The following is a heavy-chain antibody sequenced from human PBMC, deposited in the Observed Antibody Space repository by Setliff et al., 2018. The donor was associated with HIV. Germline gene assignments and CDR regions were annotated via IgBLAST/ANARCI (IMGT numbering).Heavy chain of an antibody. J-gene: IGHJ3*02. CDR1: GFTFSSYE. Sequence: GGSLRLSCAASGFTFSSYEFNWVRQAPGKGLEWVSYISSRGDTIYDADSMKGRFTISRDNAKSSLYLQMNSLRAEDTAIYYCARPWGLKEDTFDIWGQGTMVTV. D-gene: IGHD3-16*01. CDR3: ARPWGLKEDTFDI. CDR2: ISSRGDTI. V-gene: IGHV3-48*03.